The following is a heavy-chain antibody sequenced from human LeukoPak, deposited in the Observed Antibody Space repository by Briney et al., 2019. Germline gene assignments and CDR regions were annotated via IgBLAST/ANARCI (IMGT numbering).Heavy chain of an antibody. J-gene: IGHJ4*02. CDR3: ASSHGSGSYSLDY. D-gene: IGHD3-10*01. CDR1: GYTFTGYY. Sequence: ASVKVSCKASGYTFTGYYIHWVRQAPGQGLEWMGWINPNSGGTNFAQKFQGRVTMTRDTSISTAYMELSRLRSDDTAVYYCASSHGSGSYSLDYWGQGTLVTVSS. V-gene: IGHV1-2*02. CDR2: INPNSGGT.